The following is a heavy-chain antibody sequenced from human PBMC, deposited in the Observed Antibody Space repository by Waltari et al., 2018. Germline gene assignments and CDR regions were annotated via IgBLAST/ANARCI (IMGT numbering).Heavy chain of an antibody. J-gene: IGHJ2*01. D-gene: IGHD6-6*01. CDR1: GYTFTNYP. V-gene: IGHV7-4-1*02. Sequence: QVQLVQAGSELKEPGASVKISCQASGYTFTNYPINWLRQATGQGLEWMGWINTDTGNPTYAQGFTGRFVFSLDTSVSTAYLQISSLKAEDTAVYYCARKIGDTSSAWYFDLWGRGSLVTVSS. CDR3: ARKIGDTSSAWYFDL. CDR2: INTDTGNP.